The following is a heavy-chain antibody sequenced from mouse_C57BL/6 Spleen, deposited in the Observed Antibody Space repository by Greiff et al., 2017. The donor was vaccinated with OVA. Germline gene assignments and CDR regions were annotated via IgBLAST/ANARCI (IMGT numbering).Heavy chain of an antibody. Sequence: KPGQGLEWIGRIHPSDSDTNYNQKFKGKATLTVDKSSSTAYMQLSSLTSEDSAVYYCAMSRWDGFAYWGQGTLVTVSA. J-gene: IGHJ3*01. CDR2: IHPSDSDT. D-gene: IGHD4-1*01. V-gene: IGHV1-74*01. CDR3: AMSRWDGFAY.